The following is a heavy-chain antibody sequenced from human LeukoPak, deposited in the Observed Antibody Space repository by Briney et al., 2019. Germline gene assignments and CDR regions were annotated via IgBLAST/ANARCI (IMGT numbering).Heavy chain of an antibody. V-gene: IGHV3-74*01. CDR2: IASDGRNT. Sequence: GGSLRLSCAASGFTFSSYWMNWVRQAPGQGLVWVSRIASDGRNTTYADSVKGRFSISRDNAKNTLHLQMNSLRVEDRAVYYCARGRPHGNDYWGRRTLLPVST. CDR3: ARGRPHGNDY. CDR1: GFTFSSYW. D-gene: IGHD4-23*01. J-gene: IGHJ4*02.